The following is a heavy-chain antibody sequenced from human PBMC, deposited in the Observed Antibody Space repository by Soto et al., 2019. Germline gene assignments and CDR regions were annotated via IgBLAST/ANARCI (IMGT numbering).Heavy chain of an antibody. V-gene: IGHV3-23*01. CDR1: GFTFSGYA. D-gene: IGHD3-10*01. Sequence: EVQLLDSGGGLVQPGGSLRLSCAASGFTFSGYALTWVRQAPGKGLEWVSAISGGGDATFYADSVKGRFTISRDKSKNGLYLQMNTLRAEDTAVYYCARTGSGSTGRPDLWYFDLWGRGTLVTVSS. CDR2: ISGGGDAT. J-gene: IGHJ2*01. CDR3: ARTGSGSTGRPDLWYFDL.